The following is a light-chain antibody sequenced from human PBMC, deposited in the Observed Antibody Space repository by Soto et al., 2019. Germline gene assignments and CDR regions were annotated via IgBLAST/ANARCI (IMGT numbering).Light chain of an antibody. Sequence: EILMTQSPATLSVSPGERATLSCRSSQSVSSNLARYQQKPGQAPRLLIYGASTRATGIPARFSGSGSGTEFTLTISSLQSEDFAVYYCQHYNNWPRTFGQGTKVAI. CDR3: QHYNNWPRT. CDR2: GAS. V-gene: IGKV3-15*01. CDR1: QSVSSN. J-gene: IGKJ1*01.